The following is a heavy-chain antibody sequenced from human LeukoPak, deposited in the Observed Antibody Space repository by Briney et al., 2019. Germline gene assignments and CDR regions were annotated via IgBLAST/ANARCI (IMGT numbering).Heavy chain of an antibody. V-gene: IGHV3-23*01. J-gene: IGHJ4*02. Sequence: GGGLRHSRAASRFTLISYVMSSVRQPPGKGLECVSDISGRGGRPYYAHSVKGRFTISRDNSTNTLYLQINSLRAEDTPIYYCARDYGGNAGYFDYWGQRTLVTVSS. CDR1: RFTLISYV. CDR2: ISGRGGRP. D-gene: IGHD4-23*01. CDR3: ARDYGGNAGYFDY.